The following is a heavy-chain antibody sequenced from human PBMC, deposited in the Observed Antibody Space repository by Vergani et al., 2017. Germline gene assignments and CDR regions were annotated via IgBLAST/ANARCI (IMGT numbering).Heavy chain of an antibody. J-gene: IGHJ4*03. CDR1: TESISRYY. CDR2: VFSSGST. Sequence: QVQLPQWGAGLLKPSETLSLTCSVSTESISRYYWSWIRQPAGKGLEWIGRVFSSGSTVYNPALKSRVIMSLDTSKKQLSLNLTSVTAADTAVYYCAKGPTSSRGYFDHWGQGTLVIASS. CDR3: AKGPTSSRGYFDH. V-gene: IGHV4-59*10. D-gene: IGHD5-24*01.